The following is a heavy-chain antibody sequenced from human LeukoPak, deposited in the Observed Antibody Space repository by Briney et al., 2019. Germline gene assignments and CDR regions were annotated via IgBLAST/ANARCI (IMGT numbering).Heavy chain of an antibody. Sequence: SETLSLTCTVSGGSISSYWWNWIRQPAGQGLEWIGRLYTSGSTKYNPPLQSRVTMSIDTSKNQFSLQLTSVTAADTAVYYCARGTQGRSGSGSLYDFWGPGSLVTVSS. J-gene: IGHJ4*02. D-gene: IGHD3-10*01. CDR1: GGSISSYW. V-gene: IGHV4-4*07. CDR2: LYTSGST. CDR3: ARGTQGRSGSGSLYDF.